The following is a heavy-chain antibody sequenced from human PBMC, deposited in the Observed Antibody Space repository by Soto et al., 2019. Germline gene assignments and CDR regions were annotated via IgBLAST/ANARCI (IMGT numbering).Heavy chain of an antibody. J-gene: IGHJ5*02. CDR2: ISAYNGNT. CDR1: GYTFTSYG. CDR3: ARDTPFYDFWSGYYSFWFDP. Sequence: ASVKVCCKASGYTFTSYGISWVRQAPGQGLEWMGWISAYNGNTNYAQKLQGRVTMTTDTSTSTAYMELRSLRSDDTAVYYCARDTPFYDFWSGYYSFWFDPWGQGTLVTVSS. D-gene: IGHD3-3*01. V-gene: IGHV1-18*01.